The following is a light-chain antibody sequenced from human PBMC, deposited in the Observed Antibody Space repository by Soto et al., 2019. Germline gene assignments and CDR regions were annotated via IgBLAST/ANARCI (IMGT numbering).Light chain of an antibody. J-gene: IGKJ5*01. CDR2: AAS. CDR3: QRSYRSIS. V-gene: IGKV1-39*01. Sequence: DIQMTQSPSSLFATVGDRVTITCLASQSISTYLNWYQQRPGKAPRLLIYAASSLQSGVPSRFSGSGSGTDFTLTISSLQPEDFATYYCQRSYRSISFGQGTRLEMK. CDR1: QSISTY.